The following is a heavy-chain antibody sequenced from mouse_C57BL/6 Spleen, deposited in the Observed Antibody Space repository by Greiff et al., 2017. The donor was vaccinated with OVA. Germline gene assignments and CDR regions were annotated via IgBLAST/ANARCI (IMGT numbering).Heavy chain of an antibody. CDR1: GYTFTSYW. Sequence: QVHVKQPGAELVKPGASVKLSCKASGYTFTSYWMHWVKQRPGRGLEWIGRIDPNSGGTKYNEKFKSKATLTVDKPSSTAYMQLSSLTSEDSAVYYCASPWDVGWYFDVWGTGTTVTVSS. CDR2: IDPNSGGT. V-gene: IGHV1-72*01. CDR3: ASPWDVGWYFDV. J-gene: IGHJ1*03. D-gene: IGHD4-1*01.